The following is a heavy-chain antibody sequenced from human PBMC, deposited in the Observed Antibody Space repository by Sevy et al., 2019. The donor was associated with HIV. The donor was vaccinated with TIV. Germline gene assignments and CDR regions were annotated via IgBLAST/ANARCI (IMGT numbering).Heavy chain of an antibody. D-gene: IGHD3-16*01. CDR3: ARDRLGGKFFDY. J-gene: IGHJ4*02. CDR2: ISSSSTYI. CDR1: GFTFSTYN. Sequence: GGSLRLSCAGSGFTFSTYNMNWVRQAPGKGLEWVSSISSSSTYIYYADFLKGRFTISRDNAKNSLYLQMNSLTAEDTAVYYCARDRLGGKFFDYWGQGTTVTVSS. V-gene: IGHV3-21*01.